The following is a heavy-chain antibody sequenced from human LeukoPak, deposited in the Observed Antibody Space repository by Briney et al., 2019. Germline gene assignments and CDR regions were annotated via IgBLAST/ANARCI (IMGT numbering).Heavy chain of an antibody. CDR3: ARAGITIFGVGSRGAFDI. V-gene: IGHV4-39*01. D-gene: IGHD3-3*01. J-gene: IGHJ3*02. CDR2: IYYSGST. CDR1: GGSISSSSYY. Sequence: PSETLSLTCTVSGGSISSSSYYWGWIRQPPGKGLEWIGSIYYSGSTYYNPSLKSRVTISVDTSENQFSLKLSSVTAADTAVYYCARAGITIFGVGSRGAFDIWGQGTMVTVSS.